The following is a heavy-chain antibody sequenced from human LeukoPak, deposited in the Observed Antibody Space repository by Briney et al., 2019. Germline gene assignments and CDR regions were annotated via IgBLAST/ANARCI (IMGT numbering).Heavy chain of an antibody. D-gene: IGHD3-22*01. CDR2: IYFSGST. V-gene: IGHV4-59*08. CDR1: SGSISTYF. Sequence: SETLSLTCTVSSGSISTYFWSWIRQPPGKGLEWIGHIYFSGSTNYNPSLESRVTISVDTSKNQFSLTLSSVTAADTAVYYCARHKSSGSYPLDYWGQGILVTVSS. CDR3: ARHKSSGSYPLDY. J-gene: IGHJ4*02.